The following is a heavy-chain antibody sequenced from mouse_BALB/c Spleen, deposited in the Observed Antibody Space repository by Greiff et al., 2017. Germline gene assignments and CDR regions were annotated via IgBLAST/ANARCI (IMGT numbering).Heavy chain of an antibody. CDR1: GYTFTSYW. D-gene: IGHD2-1*01. J-gene: IGHJ3*01. CDR2: INPSTGYT. CDR3: ARDYGNPWFAY. V-gene: IGHV1-7*01. Sequence: VKLVESGAELAKPGASVKMSCKASGYTFTSYWMHWVKQRPGQGLEWIGYINPSTGYTEYNQKFKDKATLTADKSSSTAYMQLSSLTSEDSAVYYCARDYGNPWFAYWGQGTLVTVSA.